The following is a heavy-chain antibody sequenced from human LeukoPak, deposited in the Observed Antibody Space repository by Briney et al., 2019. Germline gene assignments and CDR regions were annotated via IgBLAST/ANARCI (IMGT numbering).Heavy chain of an antibody. CDR3: ARKRGYSGYDTKNWFDP. Sequence: PSETLSLTCAVYGGSFSGYYWSWIRQPPGKGLEWIGEINHSGSTNYNPSLKSRVTISVDTSKNHFSLKLSSVTAADTAVYYCARKRGYSGYDTKNWFDPWGQGTLVTVSS. J-gene: IGHJ5*02. V-gene: IGHV4-34*01. CDR1: GGSFSGYY. CDR2: INHSGST. D-gene: IGHD5-12*01.